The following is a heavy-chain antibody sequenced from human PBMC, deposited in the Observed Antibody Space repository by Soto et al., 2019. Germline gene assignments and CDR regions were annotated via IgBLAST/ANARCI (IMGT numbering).Heavy chain of an antibody. CDR3: ARRALDLSGHYYPYNWFDY. J-gene: IGHJ5*01. D-gene: IGHD3-22*01. Sequence: PXESLKISGQGCGYIFTKHWIAWVRQKPGKGLEWIGIIDPVDSDDRYSPSFEGQVTISVDKSNNTAFLRWDKLKTSDTATYFCARRALDLSGHYYPYNWFDYWGQGTQVTVSS. CDR2: IDPVDSDD. V-gene: IGHV5-51*01. CDR1: GYIFTKHW.